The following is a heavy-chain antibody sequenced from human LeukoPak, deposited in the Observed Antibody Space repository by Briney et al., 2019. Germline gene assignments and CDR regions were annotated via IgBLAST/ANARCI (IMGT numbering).Heavy chain of an antibody. J-gene: IGHJ6*03. CDR1: GYSISSGYY. CDR2: IYHSGST. Sequence: PSETLSLTCTVSGYSISSGYYWGWIRQPPGKGLEWIGSIYHSGSTYYNPSLKSRVTISVDTSKNQFSLKLSSVTAADTAVYYCALGGYEFYYYYYYMDVWGKGTTVTVSS. V-gene: IGHV4-38-2*02. D-gene: IGHD5-12*01. CDR3: ALGGYEFYYYYYYMDV.